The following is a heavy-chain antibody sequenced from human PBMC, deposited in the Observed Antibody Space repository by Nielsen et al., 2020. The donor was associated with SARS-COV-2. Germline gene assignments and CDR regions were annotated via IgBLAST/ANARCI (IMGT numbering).Heavy chain of an antibody. Sequence: GGSLRLSCAASGFTFSSYDMHWVRQATGKGLEWVSAIGTAGDTYYPGSVKGRFTISRENAKNSLYLQMNSLRAGDTAVYYCARGTQQLVRFYYYYGMDVWGQGTTVTVS. J-gene: IGHJ6*02. CDR3: ARGTQQLVRFYYYYGMDV. V-gene: IGHV3-13*04. CDR2: IGTAGDT. CDR1: GFTFSSYD. D-gene: IGHD6-13*01.